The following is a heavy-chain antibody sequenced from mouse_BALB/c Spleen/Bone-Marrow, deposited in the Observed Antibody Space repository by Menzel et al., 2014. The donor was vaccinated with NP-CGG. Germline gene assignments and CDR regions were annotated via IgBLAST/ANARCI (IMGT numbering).Heavy chain of an antibody. J-gene: IGHJ4*01. CDR3: APLTGSMDY. Sequence: EVKVVESGGGLVQPGGSLKLSCAASGFTFRTYTMSWVRQTPEKRLEWVAYISNAGGVTYYQDTVKGRFTISRDNAKNTLYLQMSGLKSEDTAMYYCAPLTGSMDYWGQGTPVTVSS. CDR1: GFTFRTYT. V-gene: IGHV5-12-2*01. CDR2: ISNAGGVT.